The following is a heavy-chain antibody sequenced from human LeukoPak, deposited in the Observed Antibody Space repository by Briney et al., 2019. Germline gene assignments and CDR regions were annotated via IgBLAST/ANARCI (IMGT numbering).Heavy chain of an antibody. D-gene: IGHD3-22*01. CDR1: GFTFSSYA. Sequence: GGSLRLSCAASGFTFSSYAMSWVRHAPGKGLEWVSAISSGGGSTYDADSVKGRFTISRDNSKNTLYLQMNSLRAEDTAVYYCAKGHDGYYYDSSGYPDYWGQGTLVTVSS. V-gene: IGHV3-23*01. CDR2: ISSGGGST. CDR3: AKGHDGYYYDSSGYPDY. J-gene: IGHJ4*02.